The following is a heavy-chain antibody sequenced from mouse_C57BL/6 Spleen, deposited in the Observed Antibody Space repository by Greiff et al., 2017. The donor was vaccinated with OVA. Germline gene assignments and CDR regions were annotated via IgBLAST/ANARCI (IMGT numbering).Heavy chain of an antibody. J-gene: IGHJ3*01. CDR3: ARSSTGYSYWLAY. Sequence: QVQLQQPGAELVMPGASVKLSCKASGYTFTNYWMHWVKQRPGQGLEWIGDIDPSNSCTNYNQKFKGKATLTVDQSSSTAYMQLRSLTSEDSAVYYCARSSTGYSYWLAYWGQGTLVTVSA. CDR2: IDPSNSCT. V-gene: IGHV1-69*01. CDR1: GYTFTNYW. D-gene: IGHD4-1*01.